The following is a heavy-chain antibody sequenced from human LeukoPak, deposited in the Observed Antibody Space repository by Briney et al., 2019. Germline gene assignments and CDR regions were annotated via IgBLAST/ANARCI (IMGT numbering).Heavy chain of an antibody. D-gene: IGHD3-10*01. J-gene: IGHJ4*02. CDR1: GLTFSSYG. Sequence: GGSLRLSCAPSGLTFSSYGMHWVRQPPGKGLEWVAVILYDGSNKYYADSVKGRFTISRDNSKNTLYLQMNSLRAEDTAVYYCAIGTYYYGSGSYVWGQGTLVTVSS. V-gene: IGHV3-30*03. CDR3: AIGTYYYGSGSYV. CDR2: ILYDGSNK.